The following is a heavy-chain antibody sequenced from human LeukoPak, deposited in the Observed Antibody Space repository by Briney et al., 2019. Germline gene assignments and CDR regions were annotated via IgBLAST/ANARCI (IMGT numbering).Heavy chain of an antibody. CDR3: ARLSGSYSFDI. D-gene: IGHD1-26*01. V-gene: IGHV3-53*01. J-gene: IGHJ3*02. CDR2: IYSGGST. Sequence: PGGSLRLSCAASGFTVSSNYMSWVRQAPGKGLEWVSVIYSGGSTSYADSVKGRFTISRDNFKNTLYLQMNSLRAEDTAVYFCARLSGSYSFDIWGQGTMVTVSS. CDR1: GFTVSSNY.